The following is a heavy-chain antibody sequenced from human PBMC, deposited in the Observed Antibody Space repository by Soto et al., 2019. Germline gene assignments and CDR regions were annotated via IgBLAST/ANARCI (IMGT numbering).Heavy chain of an antibody. J-gene: IGHJ6*02. Sequence: PGGSLRLSCAASGFTFSSYAMSWVRQAPGKGLEWVSAISGSGGSTYYADSVKGRFTISRDNSKNTLYLQMNSLRAEDTAVYYCAKVLTRGLAYCGGDCYSEPVRYYYYGMDVWGQGTTVTVSS. CDR3: AKVLTRGLAYCGGDCYSEPVRYYYYGMDV. CDR2: ISGSGGST. D-gene: IGHD2-21*02. V-gene: IGHV3-23*01. CDR1: GFTFSSYA.